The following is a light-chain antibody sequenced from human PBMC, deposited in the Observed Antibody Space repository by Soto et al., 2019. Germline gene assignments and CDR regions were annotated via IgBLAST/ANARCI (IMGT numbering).Light chain of an antibody. Sequence: EIVLTQSPGTLSLSPGERATLSCRASQSVTNNYVAWYQQQLGQAPRLLIYGASIRATGIPDRFSGSGSGTDFTLTINGLEPEDSAVFYCQQYASSPTFGQGTKVDIK. CDR1: QSVTNNY. CDR3: QQYASSPT. V-gene: IGKV3-20*01. CDR2: GAS. J-gene: IGKJ1*01.